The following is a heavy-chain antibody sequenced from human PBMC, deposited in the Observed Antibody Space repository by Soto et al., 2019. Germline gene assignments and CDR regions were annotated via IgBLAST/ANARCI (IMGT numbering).Heavy chain of an antibody. CDR2: VRSKTNNYAT. V-gene: IGHV3-73*01. CDR3: TNNFV. J-gene: IGHJ4*02. CDR1: GFAFNDSA. D-gene: IGHD2-15*01. Sequence: DVQVVQSGGGLVQPGGSLKLSCAASGFAFNDSAMHWVRQASGKGLEWVARVRSKTNNYATAYPVSVRGRFTVSRDDSMGTTYLQMNSLKTEDTAMHYCTNNFVWGQGVLVTVSS.